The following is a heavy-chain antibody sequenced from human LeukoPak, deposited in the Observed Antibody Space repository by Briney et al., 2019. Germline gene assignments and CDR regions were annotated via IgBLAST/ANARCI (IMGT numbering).Heavy chain of an antibody. CDR1: RFTFDDYT. CDR3: AKDGICSSTSCFYFDY. J-gene: IGHJ4*02. CDR2: ISWDGGST. V-gene: IGHV3-43*01. D-gene: IGHD2-2*01. Sequence: GGSLRLSCAASRFTFDDYTMHCVRQAPGKGLEWVSLISWDGGSTYYADSVKGRFTISRDNSKNSLYLQMNSLRTEDTALYYCAKDGICSSTSCFYFDYWGQGTLVTVSS.